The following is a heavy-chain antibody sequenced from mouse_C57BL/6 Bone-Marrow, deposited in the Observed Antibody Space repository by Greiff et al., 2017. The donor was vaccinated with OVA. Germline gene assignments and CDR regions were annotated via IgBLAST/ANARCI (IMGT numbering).Heavy chain of an antibody. V-gene: IGHV10-1*01. CDR1: GFSFNTYA. CDR2: IRSKSNNYAT. D-gene: IGHD1-1*01. Sequence: EVQGVESGGGLVQPKGSLKLSCAASGFSFNTYAMNWVRQAPGKGLEWVARIRSKSNNYATYYADSVKDSFTISRDDSESMLYLQMNNLKTEDTDMYYCVRQGNYERSFDYWGQGTTLTVSS. J-gene: IGHJ2*01. CDR3: VRQGNYERSFDY.